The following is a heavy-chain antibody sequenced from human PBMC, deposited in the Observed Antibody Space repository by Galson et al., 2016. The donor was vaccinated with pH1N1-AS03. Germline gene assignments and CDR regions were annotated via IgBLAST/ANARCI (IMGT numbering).Heavy chain of an antibody. D-gene: IGHD4-17*01. CDR2: IFYNGTT. V-gene: IGHV4-59*08. CDR1: GGSISSYY. J-gene: IGHJ4*02. Sequence: ETLSLTCTVSGGSISSYYWSWIRQPPGKRLEWIGYIFYNGTTNYNPSLKSRVTISVDTSKNQFSLKLTSVTAAGTAVYYCARFPDYGDDVGYWGQGTLVTVSS. CDR3: ARFPDYGDDVGY.